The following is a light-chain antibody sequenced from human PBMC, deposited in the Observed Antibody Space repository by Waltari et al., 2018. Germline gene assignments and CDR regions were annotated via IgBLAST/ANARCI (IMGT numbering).Light chain of an antibody. CDR1: QSLLHSNGYNY. Sequence: DIVMTQSPLSLPVTPGEPASISCRSSQSLLHSNGYNYLDWYLQKPGQSPQLLIYLGSNRASGGHDRFSGSGSGTDFTLKISRVEAEDVGVYYCMQALQTPFTFGPGTKVDIK. CDR2: LGS. J-gene: IGKJ3*01. CDR3: MQALQTPFT. V-gene: IGKV2-28*01.